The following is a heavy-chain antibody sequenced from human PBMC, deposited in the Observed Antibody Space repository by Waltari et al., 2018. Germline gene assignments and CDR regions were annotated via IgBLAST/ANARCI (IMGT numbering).Heavy chain of an antibody. D-gene: IGHD5-12*01. Sequence: QVQLPESGPGLVKPSQTLSLTCTVSGGSISSGDYYWSWIRQPPGKGLEWIGYIYYSGSTYYNPSLKSRVTISVDTTKNQFSLKLSSVTAADTAVYYCARGGGYDGEGQQLDIFDYWGQGTLVTVSS. CDR2: IYYSGST. V-gene: IGHV4-30-4*08. CDR1: GGSISSGDYY. CDR3: ARGGGYDGEGQQLDIFDY. J-gene: IGHJ4*02.